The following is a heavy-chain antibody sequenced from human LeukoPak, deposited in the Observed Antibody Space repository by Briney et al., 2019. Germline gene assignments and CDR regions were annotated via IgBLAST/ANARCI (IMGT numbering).Heavy chain of an antibody. CDR3: ARDRAGFRRTGNYYYMDV. CDR2: IYYSGST. V-gene: IGHV4-59*01. CDR1: GGSISSYY. Sequence: SETLSLTCTVSGGSISSYYWSWLRQPPGKGLEWIGYIYYSGSTNYNPSLKSRVTISVDTSKNQFSLKLSSVTAADTAVYYCARDRAGFRRTGNYYYMDVWGKGTTVTVS. J-gene: IGHJ6*03. D-gene: IGHD6-19*01.